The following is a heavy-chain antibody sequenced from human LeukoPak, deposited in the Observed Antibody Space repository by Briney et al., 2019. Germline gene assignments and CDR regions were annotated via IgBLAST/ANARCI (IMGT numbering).Heavy chain of an antibody. Sequence: SETLSLTCTVSGGSISSGGYYWSWIRQHPGKGLEWLGYIYYSGSTYYNPSLKSRVTISVDTSKNQFSLKLSSVTAADTAVYYCAREISYDSSGYYYGAFDIWGQGTMVTVSS. V-gene: IGHV4-31*03. D-gene: IGHD3-22*01. CDR3: AREISYDSSGYYYGAFDI. J-gene: IGHJ3*02. CDR1: GGSISSGGYY. CDR2: IYYSGST.